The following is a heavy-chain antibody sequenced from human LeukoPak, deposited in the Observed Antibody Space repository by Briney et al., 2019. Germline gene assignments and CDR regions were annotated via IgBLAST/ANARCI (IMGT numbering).Heavy chain of an antibody. V-gene: IGHV4-59*11. CDR3: ATIKRGNIFGYFDF. Sequence: SETLSLTCTVSGGSISSHYWSWIRQPPGKGLEWIGYLYDYGRTKHNPSLNSRPTLSADTSKNQFSLRLSSVTAADTAVYFCATIKRGNIFGYFDFWGQGILVAVSS. J-gene: IGHJ4*02. D-gene: IGHD5-18*01. CDR1: GGSISSHY. CDR2: LYDYGRT.